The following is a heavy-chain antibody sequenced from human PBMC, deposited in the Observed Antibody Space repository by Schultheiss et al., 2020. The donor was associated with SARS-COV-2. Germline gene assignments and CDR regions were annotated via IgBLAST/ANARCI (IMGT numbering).Heavy chain of an antibody. CDR3: ARFPWDTAMVGAFYFDY. CDR1: GGSISSDYY. V-gene: IGHV4-38-2*02. D-gene: IGHD5-18*01. J-gene: IGHJ4*02. Sequence: SQTLSLTCTVSGGSISSDYYWGWIRQPPGKGLEWIGEINHSGSTNYNPSLKSRVTISVDTSKNQFSLKLSSVTAADTAVYYCARFPWDTAMVGAFYFDYWGQGTLVTVSS. CDR2: INHSGST.